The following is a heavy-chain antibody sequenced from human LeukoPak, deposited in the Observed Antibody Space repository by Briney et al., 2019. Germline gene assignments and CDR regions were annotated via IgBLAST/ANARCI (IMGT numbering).Heavy chain of an antibody. CDR2: IKQDGSQK. CDR3: VRWGYSSFDY. J-gene: IGHJ4*02. D-gene: IGHD3-22*01. CDR1: GFIFSTSW. Sequence: GGSLRLSCAASGFIFSTSWMSWVRQAPGKGLEWVANIKQDGSQKHYVDSVKGRFTISRDNSKNLLYLQMNSLGAEDTAVYYCVRWGYSSFDYWGQGTLVTVSS. V-gene: IGHV3-7*01.